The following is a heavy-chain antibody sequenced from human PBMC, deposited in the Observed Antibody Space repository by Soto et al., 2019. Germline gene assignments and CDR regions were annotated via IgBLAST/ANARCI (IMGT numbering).Heavy chain of an antibody. CDR3: ARLVRVAISP. CDR1: GGSISSGHYP. J-gene: IGHJ4*02. D-gene: IGHD2-21*01. CDR2: IYPGGNT. V-gene: IGHV4-30-2*01. Sequence: SETLSLTCSVSGGSISSGHYPWTWIRQPPGKGLEWIGYIYPGGNTYYSPSLKSRVTIAIDTSKSLVSLRLNSVTAADTAVYYCARLVRVAISPWGQGTLVTVSS.